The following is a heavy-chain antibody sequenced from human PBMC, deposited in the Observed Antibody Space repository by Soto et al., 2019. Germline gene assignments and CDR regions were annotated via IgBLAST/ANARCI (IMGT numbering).Heavy chain of an antibody. CDR1: GGSFSGYY. Sequence: PSETLSLTCAVYGGSFSGYYWSWIRQPPGKGLEWIGEINHSGSTNYNPSLKSRVTISVDTSKNQFSLKLSSVTAADTAVYYCARGRWAYSSGSYEYWGQGTLVTVSS. J-gene: IGHJ4*02. D-gene: IGHD6-19*01. CDR2: INHSGST. V-gene: IGHV4-34*01. CDR3: ARGRWAYSSGSYEY.